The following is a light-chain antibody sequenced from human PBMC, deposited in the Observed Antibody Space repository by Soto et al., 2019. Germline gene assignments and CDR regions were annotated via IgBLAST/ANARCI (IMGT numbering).Light chain of an antibody. V-gene: IGKV1-39*01. CDR2: AAS. CDR1: QSIRNY. CDR3: QQSYTTLFT. J-gene: IGKJ3*01. Sequence: DIQMTQSPSSLSASVGDRVTSTCRASQSIRNYLNWYQQKPGKAPKLLIYAASSLQSGVPSRFSGSGSGTDFTLTISSLQPEDFATYSCQQSYTTLFTFGPGTNVDI.